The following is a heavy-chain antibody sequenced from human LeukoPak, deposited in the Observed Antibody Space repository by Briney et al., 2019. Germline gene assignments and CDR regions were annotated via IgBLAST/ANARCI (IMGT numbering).Heavy chain of an antibody. V-gene: IGHV3-53*01. D-gene: IGHD4-23*01. J-gene: IGHJ4*02. Sequence: GGSLRLSCTVSGFTVSSNSMSWVRQAPGKGLEWVSFIYSDNTHYSDSVKGRFTISRDNAKNSLYLQMNSLRAEDTAVYYCARDFNYGGNFDYWGQGTLVTVSS. CDR3: ARDFNYGGNFDY. CDR2: IYSDNT. CDR1: GFTVSSNS.